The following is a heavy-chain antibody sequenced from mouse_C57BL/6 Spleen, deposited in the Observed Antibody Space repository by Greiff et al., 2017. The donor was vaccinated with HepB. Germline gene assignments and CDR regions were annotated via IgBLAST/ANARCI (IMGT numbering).Heavy chain of an antibody. CDR2: ISSGSSTI. J-gene: IGHJ2*01. D-gene: IGHD1-1*01. V-gene: IGHV5-17*01. Sequence: EVKLQESGGGLVKPGGSLKLSCAASGFTFSDYGMHWVRQAPEKGLEWVAYISSGSSTIYYADTVKGRFTISRDNAKNTLFLQMTSLRSEDTAMYYCARGIYYYGSTHYFDYWGQGTTLTVSS. CDR1: GFTFSDYG. CDR3: ARGIYYYGSTHYFDY.